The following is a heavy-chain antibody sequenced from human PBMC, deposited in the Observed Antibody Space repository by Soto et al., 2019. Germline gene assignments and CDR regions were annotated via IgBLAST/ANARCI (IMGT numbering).Heavy chain of an antibody. D-gene: IGHD2-2*01. Sequence: EVQLLESGGGLVQPGGSLRLSCAASGFTFSSYAMSWVRQAPGKGLEWVSGISGSGGSTYYADSVKGRFTISRDNSKNSLYLQMNSLRAEDTAVYYCAKDFGVVVPAAPDYWGQGNLVTVSS. CDR1: GFTFSSYA. CDR3: AKDFGVVVPAAPDY. CDR2: ISGSGGST. J-gene: IGHJ4*02. V-gene: IGHV3-23*01.